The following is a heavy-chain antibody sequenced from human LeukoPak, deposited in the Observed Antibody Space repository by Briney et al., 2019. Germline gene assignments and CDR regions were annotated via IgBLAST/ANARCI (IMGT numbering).Heavy chain of an antibody. V-gene: IGHV3-69-1*01. CDR3: ARELQTFDY. CDR1: GFTFSYYA. Sequence: GGSLRLSCAASGFTFSYYAMNWVRQAPGKGLEWVSSISSSSYIYYADSVKGRFTISRDNAKNSLYLQMNSLRAEDTAVYYCARELQTFDYWGQGTLVTVSS. D-gene: IGHD5-24*01. J-gene: IGHJ4*02. CDR2: ISSSSYI.